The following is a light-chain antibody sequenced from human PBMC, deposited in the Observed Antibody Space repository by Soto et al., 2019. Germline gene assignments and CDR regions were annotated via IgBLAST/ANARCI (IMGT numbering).Light chain of an antibody. J-gene: IGLJ2*01. CDR1: SGHSSYA. V-gene: IGLV4-69*01. CDR2: LNSDGSH. Sequence: QSVLTQSPSASASLGASVKLTCTLSSGHSSYAIAWHQQQPEKGPRYLMKLNSDGSHSKGDGIPDRFSGSSSGAERYLTISSLQSEDEADYYCQTWGTGIRVFGGGTKFT. CDR3: QTWGTGIRV.